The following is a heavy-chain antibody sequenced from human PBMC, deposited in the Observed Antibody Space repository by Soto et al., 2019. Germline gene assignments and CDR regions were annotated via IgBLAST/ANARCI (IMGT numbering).Heavy chain of an antibody. J-gene: IGHJ6*02. Sequence: PSETLSLTCTDSGGSVSSGSYYWSWIRRPPGKGLEWIGYIYYSGSTNYNPSLKSRVTISVDTSKNQFSLKLSSVTAADTAVYYCARESSDWYYGMDVWGQGTTVTVSS. V-gene: IGHV4-61*01. D-gene: IGHD3-9*01. CDR1: GGSVSSGSYY. CDR2: IYYSGST. CDR3: ARESSDWYYGMDV.